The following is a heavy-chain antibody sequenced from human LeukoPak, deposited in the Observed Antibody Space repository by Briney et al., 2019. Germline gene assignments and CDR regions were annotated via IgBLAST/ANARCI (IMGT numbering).Heavy chain of an antibody. J-gene: IGHJ5*02. CDR3: ARVSRWSNWFDP. V-gene: IGHV3-7*01. D-gene: IGHD2-15*01. CDR1: GFTFSSFW. Sequence: GGSLRLSCAASGFTFSSFWMSWVRQAPGKGREWVANIKQDGSEKYYVDSVKGRFTISRDSAKTSLFLQMNSLRAEDTAVYYCARVSRWSNWFDPRGQGTLVTVSS. CDR2: IKQDGSEK.